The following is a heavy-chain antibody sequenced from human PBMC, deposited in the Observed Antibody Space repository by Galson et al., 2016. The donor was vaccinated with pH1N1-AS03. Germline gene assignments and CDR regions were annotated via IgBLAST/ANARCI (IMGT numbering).Heavy chain of an antibody. V-gene: IGHV4-59*08. CDR1: GASMRGSY. Sequence: LSLTCTVSGASMRGSYWTWVRQTPGPGLEWIGHMFYSGDGIYNPSFLGRAIISVDPSRNHYSLSLTSLTAADTARYSCASSSRYWYSDLWGRGTLVLVSS. CDR2: MFYSGDG. J-gene: IGHJ2*01. D-gene: IGHD6-6*01. CDR3: ASSSRYWYSDL.